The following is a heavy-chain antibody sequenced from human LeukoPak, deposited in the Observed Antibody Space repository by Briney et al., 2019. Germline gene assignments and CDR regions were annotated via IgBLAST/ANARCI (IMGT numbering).Heavy chain of an antibody. CDR2: IWYDGSKT. J-gene: IGHJ4*02. V-gene: IGHV3-33*01. D-gene: IGHD3-22*01. CDR1: GFTFSNFG. Sequence: GGSLRLSCEASGFTFSNFGMHWVRQAPGKGLEWVALIWYDGSKTYYADSVKGRFTISRDNSKNTLYLQMNTLRAEDTAMYHCARDQFYGNSGYYGLRYWGQGTLVTVSS. CDR3: ARDQFYGNSGYYGLRY.